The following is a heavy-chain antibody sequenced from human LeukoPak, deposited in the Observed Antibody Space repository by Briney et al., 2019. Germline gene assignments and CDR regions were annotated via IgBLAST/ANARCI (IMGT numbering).Heavy chain of an antibody. Sequence: PGGSLRLSCAASGFTFSNYAMNWVRQAPGKGLEWVSAISTSGIDTYYAGSVKGRFTISRDNSKNTLYLQMNSLRAEDTAVYYCAREPGIAVAGGVSDYWGQGTLVTVSS. CDR1: GFTFSNYA. J-gene: IGHJ4*02. V-gene: IGHV3-23*01. D-gene: IGHD6-19*01. CDR2: ISTSGIDT. CDR3: AREPGIAVAGGVSDY.